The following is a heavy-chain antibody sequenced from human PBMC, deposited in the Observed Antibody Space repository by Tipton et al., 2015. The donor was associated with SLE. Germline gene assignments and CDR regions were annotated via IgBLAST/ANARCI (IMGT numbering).Heavy chain of an antibody. Sequence: SLRLSCVASGSCPSNYMHWVRQGPAKGLVWVSRRKTDDGYTSYADSLKGRFTISRDNPKNTLYLQMDSLSAEDTGVYFCTRQMPPKGPGMTLFDSWGQGVLVTVSS. V-gene: IGHV3-74*01. D-gene: IGHD2-2*01. CDR2: RKTDDGYT. CDR3: TRQMPPKGPGMTLFDS. J-gene: IGHJ4*02. CDR1: GSCPSNY.